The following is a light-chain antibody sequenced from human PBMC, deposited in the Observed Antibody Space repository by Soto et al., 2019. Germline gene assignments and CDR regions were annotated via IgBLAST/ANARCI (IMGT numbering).Light chain of an antibody. CDR2: DVT. Sequence: QSALTQPASVSESPGQSITIPCTGTSSDIGGYNYVSWYQQYPGKAPKLMIYDVTNRPSGVSNRFSGSKSGNTASLTISGLQAEDEANYYCSSYTSSNSLVVFGAGTKLTVL. CDR3: SSYTSSNSLVV. CDR1: SSDIGGYNY. J-gene: IGLJ2*01. V-gene: IGLV2-14*01.